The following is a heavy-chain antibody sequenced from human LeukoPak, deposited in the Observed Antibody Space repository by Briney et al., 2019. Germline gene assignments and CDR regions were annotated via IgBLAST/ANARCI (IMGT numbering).Heavy chain of an antibody. V-gene: IGHV1-69*04. J-gene: IGHJ5*02. CDR1: GGTFSSYA. CDR2: IIPILGIA. D-gene: IGHD3-9*01. Sequence: SVKVSCKASGGTFSSYAISWVRQAPGQGLEWMGRIIPILGIANYAQKFQGRVTITADKSTSTAYMELSSLRSEDTAVYYCATYDILTANWFDPWGQGTLVTVSS. CDR3: ATYDILTANWFDP.